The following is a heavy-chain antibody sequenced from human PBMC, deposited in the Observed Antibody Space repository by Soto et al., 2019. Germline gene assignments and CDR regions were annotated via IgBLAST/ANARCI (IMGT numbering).Heavy chain of an antibody. CDR3: ARSITGTYGAFDL. CDR2: ISGDGSST. CDR1: EFTFRSYW. Sequence: EVQLVDSGGGLVQPGGSLRLSCAASEFTFRSYWMHWVRQSPGKGLVWVSRISGDGSSTSYADSVKGRFTISRDNAKKTMNLQMDSLRAEDTAVYYCARSITGTYGAFDLWGQGTMVTVSS. D-gene: IGHD1-7*01. J-gene: IGHJ3*01. V-gene: IGHV3-74*01.